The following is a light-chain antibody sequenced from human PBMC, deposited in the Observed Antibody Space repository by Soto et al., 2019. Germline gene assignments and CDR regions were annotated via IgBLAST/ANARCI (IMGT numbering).Light chain of an antibody. J-gene: IGKJ1*01. Sequence: DIQMTQSPSTPSGSVGDRVTITCRASQTISSWLAWYQQKPGKAPKLLIYKASTLTSGDPSRFSGSGFGTEITLTISRLQLDDFATFDGQPDNSYSEGFARETKV. CDR1: QTISSW. V-gene: IGKV1-5*03. CDR3: QPDNSYSEG. CDR2: KAS.